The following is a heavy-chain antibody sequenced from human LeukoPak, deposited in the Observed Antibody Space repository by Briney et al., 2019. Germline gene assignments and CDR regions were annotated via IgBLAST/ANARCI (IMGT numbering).Heavy chain of an antibody. Sequence: GGSLRLSCAASGFTFSSYAMHWVRQAPGKGLEWVAVISYDGSNKYYADSVKGRFTISRDNSKNTLYLQMNSLRAEDTAVYYCAREGHYGDYVNQYHYYGMDVWGQGTTVTVSS. CDR3: AREGHYGDYVNQYHYYGMDV. CDR1: GFTFSSYA. V-gene: IGHV3-30-3*01. J-gene: IGHJ6*02. D-gene: IGHD4-17*01. CDR2: ISYDGSNK.